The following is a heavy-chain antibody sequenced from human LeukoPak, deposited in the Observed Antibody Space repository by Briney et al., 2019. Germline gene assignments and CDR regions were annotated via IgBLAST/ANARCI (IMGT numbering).Heavy chain of an antibody. CDR2: ISGGGGST. V-gene: IGHV3-23*01. J-gene: IGHJ4*02. CDR3: AKDLERWSTPIDY. CDR1: GFTFSSYA. Sequence: WGSLRLSCAASGFTFSSYAMSWVRQAPGKGLEWVSAISGGGGSTYYADSVKGRFTISRDNSKNTLYLQMNSLRAEDTAVYYCAKDLERWSTPIDYWGQGTLVTVSS. D-gene: IGHD4-23*01.